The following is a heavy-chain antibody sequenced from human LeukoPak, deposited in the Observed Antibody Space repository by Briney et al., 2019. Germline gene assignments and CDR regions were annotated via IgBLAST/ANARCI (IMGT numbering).Heavy chain of an antibody. CDR2: ISSSSSYI. J-gene: IGHJ4*02. CDR3: ARDPTSCYKVTSCYTEIDY. V-gene: IGHV3-21*01. CDR1: GFTFSDFS. Sequence: PGGSLRLSCAASGFTFSDFSMNWVRQAPGKGLEWVSSISSSSSYIYYADSVKGRFTISRDNAKNSLYLQMNSLRAEDTAVYYCARDPTSCYKVTSCYTEIDYWGQGTLVTVSS. D-gene: IGHD2-2*02.